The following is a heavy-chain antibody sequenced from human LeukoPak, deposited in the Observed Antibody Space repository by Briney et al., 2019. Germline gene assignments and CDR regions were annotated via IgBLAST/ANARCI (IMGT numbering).Heavy chain of an antibody. D-gene: IGHD3-9*01. CDR1: GGSISSYY. V-gene: IGHV4-4*07. J-gene: IGHJ4*02. Sequence: SETLSLTCTVSGGSISSYYWSWIRQPPGKGLEWIGRIYTSGSTNYNPSLKSRVTMSVDTSKNQFSLKLSSVTAADTAVYYCARNVGFYDILTGYARYYFDYWGRGTLVTVSS. CDR3: ARNVGFYDILTGYARYYFDY. CDR2: IYTSGST.